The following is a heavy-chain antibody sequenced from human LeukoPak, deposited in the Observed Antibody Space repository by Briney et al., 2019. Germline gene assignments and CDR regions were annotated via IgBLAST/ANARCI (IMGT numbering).Heavy chain of an antibody. CDR1: GGSISSSIFY. D-gene: IGHD6-13*01. CDR2: IYSTGST. V-gene: IGHV4-39*07. J-gene: IGHJ3*02. CDR3: ARTSSSWYEDAFDI. Sequence: SETLSLTCTVSGGSISSSIFYWGWIRQPPGKGLEWIGSIYSTGSTYYNPSLKSRVTISVDTSKNQFSLILSSVTAADTAVYYCARTSSSWYEDAFDIWGQGTMVTVSS.